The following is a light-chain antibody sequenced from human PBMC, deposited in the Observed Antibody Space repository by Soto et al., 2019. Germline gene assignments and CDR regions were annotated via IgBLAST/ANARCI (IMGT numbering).Light chain of an antibody. V-gene: IGKV3-15*01. J-gene: IGKJ3*01. CDR1: QSVSRN. CDR2: DAS. CDR3: QQYNTWPLT. Sequence: ETVRTQSPATLSVSPGERPTLSCRASQSVSRNVAWYQQKPGQAPRLLIYDASTRATGIPARFIGSGSGTEFTLTISSLQSEDFAVYYCQQYNTWPLTFGPGTKVDIK.